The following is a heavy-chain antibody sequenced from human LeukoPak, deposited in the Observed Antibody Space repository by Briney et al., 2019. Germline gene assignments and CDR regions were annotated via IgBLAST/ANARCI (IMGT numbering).Heavy chain of an antibody. D-gene: IGHD1-1*01. J-gene: IGHJ4*02. CDR2: TYYMSKWFH. V-gene: IGHV6-1*01. Sequence: SQTLSLTCAISGEPVSGNSGAWIWIGQSPSGALEWLGRTYYMSKWFHEYAVSVKGRIIISPDTANNQFSLHLSSVTADDTGVYYCARALERYYFDFWGQGTLVTVSS. CDR3: ARALERYYFDF. CDR1: GEPVSGNSGA.